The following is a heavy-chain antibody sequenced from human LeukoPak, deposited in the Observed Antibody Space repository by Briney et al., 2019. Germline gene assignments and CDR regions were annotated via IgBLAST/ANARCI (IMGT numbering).Heavy chain of an antibody. V-gene: IGHV3-73*01. J-gene: IGHJ4*02. CDR2: ITTKASNYAT. CDR3: TTYRSGHY. Sequence: GGSLRLSCEASGFTFSGSDIHWGRQASGKGLEGVGRITTKASNYATAYGASVKGRFTISRDDAENTAYLQMNSLKTEDTAVYYCTTYRSGHYWGQGTLVTVSS. D-gene: IGHD6-19*01. CDR1: GFTFSGSD.